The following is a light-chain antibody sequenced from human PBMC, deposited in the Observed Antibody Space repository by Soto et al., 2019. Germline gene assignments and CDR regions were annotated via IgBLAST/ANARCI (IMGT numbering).Light chain of an antibody. V-gene: IGKV1-39*01. Sequence: DIQMTQSPSSLSSSVGDRIIITCGASQTIGYYLNWYQHHPGKAPKLLIYSTSSLQSGVPSRFSGSGSGTDFTLTISSLQPDDFATYYCQQSYSMPRTFGQGTKLEIK. CDR3: QQSYSMPRT. J-gene: IGKJ2*02. CDR1: QTIGYY. CDR2: STS.